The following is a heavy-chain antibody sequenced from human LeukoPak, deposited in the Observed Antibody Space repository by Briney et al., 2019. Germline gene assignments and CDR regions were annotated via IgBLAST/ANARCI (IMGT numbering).Heavy chain of an antibody. Sequence: SETLSLTCTVSGGSISSYYWTWIRQPPGKGLEWIGYIYYSGSTNYNPSLKSRVTISVDTSKNQFSLKLTSVTAADTAVYYCARTQWIQLWGFDYWGQRTLVTVSS. D-gene: IGHD5-18*01. CDR3: ARTQWIQLWGFDY. J-gene: IGHJ4*02. CDR1: GGSISSYY. CDR2: IYYSGST. V-gene: IGHV4-59*01.